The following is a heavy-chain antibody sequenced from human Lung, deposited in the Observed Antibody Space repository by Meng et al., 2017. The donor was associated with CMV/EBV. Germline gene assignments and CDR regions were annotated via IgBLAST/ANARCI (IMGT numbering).Heavy chain of an antibody. J-gene: IGHJ4*02. CDR2: INPDGSDK. CDR3: ARGRVSTDY. V-gene: IGHV3-7*01. D-gene: IGHD4-11*01. Sequence: ESXKISCAASGFTFSNYWMTWVRQAPGKGLEWVANINPDGSDKYYVDSVKGRFTISRDNAKNSLYLQMISLRAEDTAVYYCARGRVSTDYWGQGTLVTVSS. CDR1: GFTFSNYW.